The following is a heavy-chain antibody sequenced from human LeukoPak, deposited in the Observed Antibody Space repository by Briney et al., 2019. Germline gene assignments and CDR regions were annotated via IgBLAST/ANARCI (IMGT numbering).Heavy chain of an antibody. J-gene: IGHJ4*02. Sequence: SETLSLTCAVYGGSFSGYYWSWIRQPPGKGLEWIGEINHSGSTNYNPSLKSRVTISVDTSKNQFSLKLSSVTAADTAVYYCARALHTVTTVTTGVGDYWGQGTLVTVSS. CDR3: ARALHTVTTVTTGVGDY. CDR2: INHSGST. CDR1: GGSFSGYY. D-gene: IGHD4-17*01. V-gene: IGHV4-34*01.